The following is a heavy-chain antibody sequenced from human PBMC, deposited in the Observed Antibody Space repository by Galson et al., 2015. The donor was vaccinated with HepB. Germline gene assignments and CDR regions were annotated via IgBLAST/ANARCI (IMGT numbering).Heavy chain of an antibody. CDR1: GYTFTGYY. D-gene: IGHD2-15*01. CDR3: ARAKGYCSGGSCYYDAFDI. Sequence: SVKVSCKASGYTFTGYYMHWVRQAPGQGLEWMGWINPNSGGTNYAQKFQGRVTMTRDTSISTAYMELSRLRSDDTAVYYCARAKGYCSGGSCYYDAFDIWGQGTMVTVSS. V-gene: IGHV1-2*02. CDR2: INPNSGGT. J-gene: IGHJ3*02.